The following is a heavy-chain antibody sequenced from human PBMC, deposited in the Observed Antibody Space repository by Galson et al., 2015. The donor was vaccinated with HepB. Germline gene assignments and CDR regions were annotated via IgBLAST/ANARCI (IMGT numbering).Heavy chain of an antibody. CDR3: ARTMVTRAFDI. J-gene: IGHJ3*02. Sequence: TLSLTCTVSGGSISSGDYYWSWIRQPPGKGLEWIGYIYYSGSTYYDPSLKSRVTISVDTSKNQFSLKLSSVTAADTAVYYCARTMVTRAFDIWGQGTMVTVSS. CDR2: IYYSGST. CDR1: GGSISSGDYY. V-gene: IGHV4-30-4*01. D-gene: IGHD5-18*01.